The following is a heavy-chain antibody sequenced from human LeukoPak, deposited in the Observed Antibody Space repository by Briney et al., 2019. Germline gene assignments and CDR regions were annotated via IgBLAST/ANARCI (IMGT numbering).Heavy chain of an antibody. CDR1: GFTFSSYA. CDR3: AELGITMIGGV. D-gene: IGHD3-10*02. Sequence: GGSLRLSCAASGFTFSSYAMNWVRQAPGKGLDWVSAISGRAGSTSYADSVKGRFTISRDNAKHSLYLQMNSLRAEDMAVYYCAELGITMIGGVWGKGTTVTISS. CDR2: ISGRAGST. J-gene: IGHJ6*04. V-gene: IGHV3-23*01.